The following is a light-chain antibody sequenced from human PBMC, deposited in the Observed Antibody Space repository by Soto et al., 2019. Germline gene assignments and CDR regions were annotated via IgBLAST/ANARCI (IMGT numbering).Light chain of an antibody. V-gene: IGLV1-51*01. CDR2: DNN. CDR1: SSNIGNRY. CDR3: GTWDHSLNAVV. Sequence: QSVLTQPPSVSAAPGQKVAISCSGSSSNIGNRYVSWYQQLPGTAPKLLIYDNNKRPSGIPDRFSGSKSGTSATLDITGLHTGDEADYYCGTWDHSLNAVVFGGGTKVTVL. J-gene: IGLJ3*02.